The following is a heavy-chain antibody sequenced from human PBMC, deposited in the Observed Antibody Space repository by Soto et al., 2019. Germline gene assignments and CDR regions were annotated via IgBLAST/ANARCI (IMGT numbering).Heavy chain of an antibody. V-gene: IGHV3-30-3*01. CDR3: ARRANGYNYGFDY. Sequence: GGSLRLSCAASGFTFSSYAMHWVRQAPGKGLEWVAVISYDGSNKYYADSVKGRFTISRDNSKNTLYLQMNSLRAEDTAVYYCARRANGYNYGFDYWGQGTLVTVSS. CDR1: GFTFSSYA. J-gene: IGHJ4*02. CDR2: ISYDGSNK. D-gene: IGHD5-12*01.